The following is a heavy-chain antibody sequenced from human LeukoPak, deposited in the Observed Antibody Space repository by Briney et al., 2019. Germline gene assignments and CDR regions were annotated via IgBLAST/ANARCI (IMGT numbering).Heavy chain of an antibody. J-gene: IGHJ3*01. V-gene: IGHV1-18*01. D-gene: IGHD3-22*01. CDR3: ARSKGGITMIVVVNSAFDV. CDR2: ISAYNGNT. Sequence: GASVKVSCKASGYTFTNYYISWARQAPGQGLEWMGWISAYNGNTNYAQNLQGRVTLTTDTSTSTAYMELRSLRSDDTAVYYCARSKGGITMIVVVNSAFDVWGPGTMVTVSS. CDR1: GYTFTNYY.